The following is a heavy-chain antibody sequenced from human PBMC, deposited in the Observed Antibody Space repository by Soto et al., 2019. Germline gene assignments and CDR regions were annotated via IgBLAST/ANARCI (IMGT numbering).Heavy chain of an antibody. Sequence: SETLSLTCTVSGGSISSYYWSWIRQPPGKGLEWIGYIYYSGSTNYNPSLKSRVTISVDTSKNQFSLKLSSLTAADTAVYYCARDNGGYMDVWGKGTTVTVSS. CDR2: IYYSGST. CDR1: GGSISSYY. V-gene: IGHV4-59*12. CDR3: ARDNGGYMDV. D-gene: IGHD3-10*01. J-gene: IGHJ6*03.